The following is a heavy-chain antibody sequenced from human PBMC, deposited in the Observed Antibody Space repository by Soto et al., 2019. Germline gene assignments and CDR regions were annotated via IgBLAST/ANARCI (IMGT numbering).Heavy chain of an antibody. Sequence: EVQLVESGGGLVQPGGSLKLSCAASGFTFSGSAMHWVRQASGKGLEWVGRIRSKANSYATAYAASVKGRFTISRDDSKNTAYLQMNSPKTEDTAVYYCTRRDYYGSGDFDYWGQGTLVTVSS. CDR1: GFTFSGSA. D-gene: IGHD3-10*01. CDR2: IRSKANSYAT. J-gene: IGHJ4*02. CDR3: TRRDYYGSGDFDY. V-gene: IGHV3-73*01.